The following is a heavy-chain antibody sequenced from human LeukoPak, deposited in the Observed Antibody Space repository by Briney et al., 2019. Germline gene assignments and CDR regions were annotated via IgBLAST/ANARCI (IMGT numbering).Heavy chain of an antibody. Sequence: GESLKISCKGSGYSFTTYWIGWVRQMPGKGLEWMGIIYPGDSDTRYSPSFQGQVTISADKSISTAYLQWSSLKASDTAMYYCARLWSLVGIAAAALPDYWGQGTLVTVSS. CDR2: IYPGDSDT. V-gene: IGHV5-51*01. J-gene: IGHJ4*02. CDR3: ARLWSLVGIAAAALPDY. CDR1: GYSFTTYW. D-gene: IGHD6-13*01.